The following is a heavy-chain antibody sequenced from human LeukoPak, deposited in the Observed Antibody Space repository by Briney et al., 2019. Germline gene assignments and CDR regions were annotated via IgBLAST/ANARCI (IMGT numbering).Heavy chain of an antibody. Sequence: SETLSLTCTVSGGSISSYYWSWIRQPPGKGLEWIGYLFYSGSTNYNPSLQNRLTISADTSKNQFSLKLSSVTAADTAVYFCARGGALSVVSLWGQGTLVTVSS. CDR2: LFYSGST. D-gene: IGHD4-23*01. J-gene: IGHJ4*02. CDR3: ARGGALSVVSL. CDR1: GGSISSYY. V-gene: IGHV4-59*01.